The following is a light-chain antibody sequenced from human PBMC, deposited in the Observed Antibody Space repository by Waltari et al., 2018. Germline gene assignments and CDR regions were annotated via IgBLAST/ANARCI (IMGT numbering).Light chain of an antibody. CDR1: QSISAW. CDR2: AAF. CDR3: QQCNTLPFA. V-gene: IGKV1D-12*01. J-gene: IGKJ4*01. Sequence: DIQMTQSPSSVSASVGATVTITCRASQSISAWLAWYQQKPGKAPKLLISAAFNLQSGVPSRFSGSRSGTDFSLTISSLQPEDFATYYCQQCNTLPFAFGGGTTVEIK.